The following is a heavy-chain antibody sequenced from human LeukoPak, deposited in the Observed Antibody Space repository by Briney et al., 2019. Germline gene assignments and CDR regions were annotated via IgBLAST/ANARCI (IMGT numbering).Heavy chain of an antibody. V-gene: IGHV4-4*07. Sequence: SETLSLTCTVSGGSISSYSWSWIRQPAGKGLEWLGRIYTSGSTNYNPSLKSRVTMSVDTSENQFSLKMSSVTAADTAVYYCAREAVGATSFDYWGQGTLVTVSS. CDR2: IYTSGST. J-gene: IGHJ4*02. CDR3: AREAVGATSFDY. CDR1: GGSISSYS. D-gene: IGHD1-26*01.